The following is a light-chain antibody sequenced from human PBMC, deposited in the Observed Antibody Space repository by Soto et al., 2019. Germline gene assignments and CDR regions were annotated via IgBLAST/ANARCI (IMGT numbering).Light chain of an antibody. CDR1: KSVSTS. CDR2: GAY. CDR3: QQYKNYPPT. Sequence: EILMTQSPATLSVSAGERATLSCGASKSVSTSVAWYQQKPGQAPKLLIFGAYTRHTGIPARFSGSGSGTEFTLTISSLQPEDFAVYHCQQYKNYPPTFGQGTKVDIK. J-gene: IGKJ1*01. V-gene: IGKV3-15*01.